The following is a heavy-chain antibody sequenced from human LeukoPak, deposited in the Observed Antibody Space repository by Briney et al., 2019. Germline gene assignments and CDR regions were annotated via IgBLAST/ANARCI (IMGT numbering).Heavy chain of an antibody. Sequence: GGSLRLFCAASGFTFSDYSMNWVRQAPGKGLEWVAVISYDGSNKYYADSVKGRFTISRDNSKNTLYLQMNSLKAEDTAVYYCAKDEDYYGSGSYGHYYGMDVLGEGRTVTVSS. V-gene: IGHV3-30*18. CDR1: GFTFSDYS. D-gene: IGHD3-10*01. J-gene: IGHJ6*01. CDR3: AKDEDYYGSGSYGHYYGMDV. CDR2: ISYDGSNK.